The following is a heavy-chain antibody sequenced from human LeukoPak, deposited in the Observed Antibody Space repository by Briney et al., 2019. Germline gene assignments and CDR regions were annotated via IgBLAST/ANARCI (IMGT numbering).Heavy chain of an antibody. V-gene: IGHV4-39*01. Sequence: PSETLSLTCTVSGGSISSNSYYWGWIRQPPGKGLEWIGSIYYSGITYYNPSLKSRVTISVDTSKNQFSLKLSSVTAADTAVYYCARVRGRWLSDNYFDYWGQGTLVTVSS. CDR2: IYYSGIT. J-gene: IGHJ4*02. CDR1: GGSISSNSYY. D-gene: IGHD5-24*01. CDR3: ARVRGRWLSDNYFDY.